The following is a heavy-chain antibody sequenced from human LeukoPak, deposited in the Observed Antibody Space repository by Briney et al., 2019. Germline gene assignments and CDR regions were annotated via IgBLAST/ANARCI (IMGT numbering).Heavy chain of an antibody. CDR1: GYTFTGYY. V-gene: IGHV1-46*01. J-gene: IGHJ4*02. CDR3: ARDVGYCSTTSCQNAYYFDY. D-gene: IGHD2-2*01. CDR2: INPSGGST. Sequence: ASVKVSCKASGYTFTGYYIHWVRQAPGQGLEWMGIINPSGGSTSYAQKFQGRVTMTRDTSTSTVYMELSSLRSEDTAVYYCARDVGYCSTTSCQNAYYFDYWGQGTLVTVSS.